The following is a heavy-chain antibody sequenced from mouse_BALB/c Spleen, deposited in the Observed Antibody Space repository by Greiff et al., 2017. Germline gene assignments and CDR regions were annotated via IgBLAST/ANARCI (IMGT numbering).Heavy chain of an antibody. CDR2: ISSGGSYT. V-gene: IGHV5-9-3*01. Sequence: EVQRVESGGGLVKPGGSLKLSCAASGFTFSSYAMSWVRQTPEKRLEWVATISSGGSYTYYPDSVKGRFTISRDNAKNTLYLQMSSLRSEDTAMYYCARPLGPYAMDYWGQGTSVTVSS. CDR3: ARPLGPYAMDY. D-gene: IGHD4-1*01. CDR1: GFTFSSYA. J-gene: IGHJ4*01.